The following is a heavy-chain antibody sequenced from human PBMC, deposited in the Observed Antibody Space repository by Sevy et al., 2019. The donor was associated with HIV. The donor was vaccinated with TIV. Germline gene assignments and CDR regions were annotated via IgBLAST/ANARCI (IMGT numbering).Heavy chain of an antibody. Sequence: GGSLRLSCAASGFTFSSYSMNWVRQAPGKGLEWVSSISSRSSYIYYADSVKGRFTISRDNAKNSLYLQMNSLRAEDTAVYYCAREITKDDAFDIWGQGTMVTVSS. CDR1: GFTFSSYS. CDR3: AREITKDDAFDI. D-gene: IGHD3-16*01. CDR2: ISSRSSYI. V-gene: IGHV3-21*01. J-gene: IGHJ3*02.